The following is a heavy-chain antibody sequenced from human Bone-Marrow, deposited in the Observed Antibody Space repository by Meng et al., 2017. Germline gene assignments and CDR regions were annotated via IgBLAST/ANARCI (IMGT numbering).Heavy chain of an antibody. CDR1: GGTFSSYA. D-gene: IGHD5-24*01. J-gene: IGHJ4*02. CDR3: ARDGNGRWLRI. Sequence: QVQLVQSGAEVNKPGSSVKVSCKASGGTFSSYAISWVRQAPGQGLDWMGGIIPIFGTANYAQKFQGRVTITTDESTSTAYMELSSLRSEDTAVYYCARDGNGRWLRIWGQGTLVTVSS. V-gene: IGHV1-69*05. CDR2: IIPIFGTA.